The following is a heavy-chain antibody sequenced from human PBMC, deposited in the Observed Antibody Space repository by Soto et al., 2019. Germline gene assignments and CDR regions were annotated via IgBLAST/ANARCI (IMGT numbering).Heavy chain of an antibody. V-gene: IGHV4-31*03. CDR1: GGSITNGDYY. CDR2: INYRGTT. D-gene: IGHD2-2*01. J-gene: IGHJ4*02. Sequence: QVQLQESGPGLVRPSQTLSLTCTVSGGSITNGDYYWNWIRQHPGKGLAWIGYINYRGTTFYNPSLKCRVFISVETSKNQFSLNLSSVTAADTAVYFCARDAPGEAPYWGQGTLVTVSS. CDR3: ARDAPGEAPY.